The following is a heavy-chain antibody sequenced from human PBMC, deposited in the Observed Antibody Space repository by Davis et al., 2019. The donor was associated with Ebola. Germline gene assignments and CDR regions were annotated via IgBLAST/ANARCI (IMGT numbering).Heavy chain of an antibody. CDR1: GFTFSSYG. Sequence: GESLKISCAASGFTFSSYGMHWVRQAPGKGLEWVAAISSDGSNKYYAGSVKGRFTISRDNSKSTLYLQMDTLRVEDTALYYCTKGQGYFLDYWGQGTLVTVSS. CDR3: TKGQGYFLDY. D-gene: IGHD6-13*01. V-gene: IGHV3-30*18. J-gene: IGHJ4*02. CDR2: ISSDGSNK.